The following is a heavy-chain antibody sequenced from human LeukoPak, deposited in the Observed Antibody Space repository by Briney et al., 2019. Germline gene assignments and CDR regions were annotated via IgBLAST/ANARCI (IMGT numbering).Heavy chain of an antibody. CDR2: ISGSGGST. CDR1: GFTFSSYA. Sequence: GGSLRLSCAASGFTFSSYAMSWVRQAPGKGLEWVSAISGSGGSTYYADSVKGRFTISRDNSKNTLYLQMNSLRAEDTAVYYCANHYDSSRYQTTAFDPWGQGTLVTVSS. J-gene: IGHJ5*02. D-gene: IGHD3-22*01. CDR3: ANHYDSSRYQTTAFDP. V-gene: IGHV3-23*01.